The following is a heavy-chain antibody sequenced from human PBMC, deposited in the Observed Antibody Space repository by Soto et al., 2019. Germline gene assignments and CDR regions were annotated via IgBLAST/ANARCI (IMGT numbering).Heavy chain of an antibody. D-gene: IGHD4-17*01. V-gene: IGHV1-69*12. CDR1: GGSLSNYG. Sequence: QVQLVQSGAEVKKPGSSVKVSCKASGGSLSNYGISWVRQAPGQGLEWMVGIIPVFGTANYAQKFQGRVTITAAESKSIVYMDVTRLRSQDTAVYYCARGDATKIVVTTYYGIDVWGQGTTVTVSS. CDR2: IIPVFGTA. J-gene: IGHJ6*02. CDR3: ARGDATKIVVTTYYGIDV.